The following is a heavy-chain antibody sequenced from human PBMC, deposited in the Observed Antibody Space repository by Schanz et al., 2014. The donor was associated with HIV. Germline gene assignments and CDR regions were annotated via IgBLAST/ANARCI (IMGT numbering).Heavy chain of an antibody. D-gene: IGHD3-22*01. Sequence: QVQLVESGGGVVQPGRSLRLSCAASGFTFSSYAMHWVRQAPGKGLEWVAVISYDESNKYYADSVKGRFTISRDNSKNTLYLQMNSLRAEDTAVYYCARDLPNPYFDFSGPAGDYGGQGALVTVSS. CDR3: ARDLPNPYFDFSGPAGDY. J-gene: IGHJ4*02. V-gene: IGHV3-30-3*01. CDR2: ISYDESNK. CDR1: GFTFSSYA.